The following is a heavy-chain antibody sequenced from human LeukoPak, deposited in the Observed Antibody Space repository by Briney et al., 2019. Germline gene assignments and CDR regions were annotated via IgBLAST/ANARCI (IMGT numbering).Heavy chain of an antibody. D-gene: IGHD3-3*01. J-gene: IGHJ4*02. Sequence: GGSLRLSCAASEFTFSYYNLNWVRQAPGKGLEWVAVISYDGSNKYYADSVKGRFTISRDNSKNTLYLQMNSLRAEDTAVYYCARDALYDFWSGYNDYWGQGTLVTVSS. CDR3: ARDALYDFWSGYNDY. V-gene: IGHV3-30*04. CDR1: EFTFSYYN. CDR2: ISYDGSNK.